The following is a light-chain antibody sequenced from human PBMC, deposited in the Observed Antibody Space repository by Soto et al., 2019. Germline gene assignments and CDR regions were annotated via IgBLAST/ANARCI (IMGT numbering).Light chain of an antibody. CDR2: DAS. CDR3: QQYHTSSIT. Sequence: DIQMTQSPSSVSASVGDRVTITCRASQGVSSWLLWYQQKPGKAPKLLIYDASTLERGVPSRFSGTGSGTEFTLTIDRLQPDDFATYYCQQYHTSSITFGQGTRLEIK. CDR1: QGVSSW. V-gene: IGKV1-5*01. J-gene: IGKJ5*01.